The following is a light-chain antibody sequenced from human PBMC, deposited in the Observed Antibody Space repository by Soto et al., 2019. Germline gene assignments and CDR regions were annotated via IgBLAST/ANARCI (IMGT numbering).Light chain of an antibody. J-gene: IGLJ1*01. CDR1: TSDVGTYNL. Sequence: QSVLTQPASVSGSPGQSITISCTGTTSDVGTYNLVSWYQHDPGKAPQLIIFEVTKRPSGVSDRFSGSKSGNTASLTISGLLGEDEADYYCCSFAGRSPPTSVFGTGTKLTVL. CDR3: CSFAGRSPPTSV. V-gene: IGLV2-23*02. CDR2: EVT.